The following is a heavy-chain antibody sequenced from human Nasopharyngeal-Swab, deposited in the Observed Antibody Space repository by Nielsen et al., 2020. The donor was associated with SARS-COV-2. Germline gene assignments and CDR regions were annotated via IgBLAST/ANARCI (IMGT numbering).Heavy chain of an antibody. Sequence: GGSLSLSCPSSVFTFRRSTMHWFRQAPGKGLEWVAVISYDGSNKYYADSVKGRFTISRDISKNTLYLQMNSLRAEDTAVFYCASIPLDSSGYYYAFHYWGRGTLVTVSS. V-gene: IGHV3-30-3*01. CDR3: ASIPLDSSGYYYAFHY. J-gene: IGHJ4*02. CDR2: ISYDGSNK. CDR1: VFTFRRST. D-gene: IGHD3-22*01.